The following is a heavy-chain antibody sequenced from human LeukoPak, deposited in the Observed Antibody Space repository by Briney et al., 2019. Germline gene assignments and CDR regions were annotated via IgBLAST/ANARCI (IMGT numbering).Heavy chain of an antibody. J-gene: IGHJ6*03. CDR1: GGSISSSSYY. CDR2: IYYSGST. D-gene: IGHD1-26*01. Sequence: PSETLSLTCTVSGGSISSSSYYWGWIRQPPGKGLEWIGSIYYSGSTYYNPSLKSRVTISVDTSKNQFSPKLSSVTAADTAVYYCARVRGSSGSYEYYHYMDVWGKRTTVTISS. V-gene: IGHV4-39*01. CDR3: ARVRGSSGSYEYYHYMDV.